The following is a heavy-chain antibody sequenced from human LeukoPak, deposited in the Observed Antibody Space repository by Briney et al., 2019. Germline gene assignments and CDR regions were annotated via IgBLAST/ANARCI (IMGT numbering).Heavy chain of an antibody. J-gene: IGHJ5*02. CDR2: IYTSGST. D-gene: IGHD1-26*01. Sequence: SDTLSLTCTVSAASISSYLWSWIRQSAGKGLEWIGRIYTSGSTNYNPSLKSRVTMSVDTSKNQFSLDLSSVTAADTAVHYWARDRSESGSYDWFDPWGQGTLVTVSS. CDR1: AASISSYL. V-gene: IGHV4-4*07. CDR3: ARDRSESGSYDWFDP.